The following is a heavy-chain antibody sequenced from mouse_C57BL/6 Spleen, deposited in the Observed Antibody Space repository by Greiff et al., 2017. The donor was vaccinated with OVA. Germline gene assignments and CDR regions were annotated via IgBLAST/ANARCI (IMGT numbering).Heavy chain of an antibody. CDR2: IYPGDGDT. J-gene: IGHJ4*01. Sequence: VQLQQSGPELVKPGASVKISCKASGYAFSSSWMNWVKPRPGKGLEWIGRIYPGDGDTNYNGKFKGKATLTADKSSSTAYMQLSSLTAEDSAVYVCARILFGYYAMDYWGQGTSVTVSS. D-gene: IGHD6-5*01. CDR1: GYAFSSSW. V-gene: IGHV1-82*01. CDR3: ARILFGYYAMDY.